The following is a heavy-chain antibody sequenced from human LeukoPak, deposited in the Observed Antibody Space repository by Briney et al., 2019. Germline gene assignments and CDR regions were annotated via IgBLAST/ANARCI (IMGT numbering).Heavy chain of an antibody. Sequence: SETLSLTCTVSGGSISSYYWSWIRQPPGKGLEWIGYIYYSGSTNYNPSLKSRVTISVDTSKNQFSLKLSSVTAAGTAVYYCARGGGSCYLTTPECSAFDIWGQGTMVTVSS. CDR1: GGSISSYY. CDR3: ARGGGSCYLTTPECSAFDI. D-gene: IGHD2-15*01. J-gene: IGHJ3*02. V-gene: IGHV4-59*01. CDR2: IYYSGST.